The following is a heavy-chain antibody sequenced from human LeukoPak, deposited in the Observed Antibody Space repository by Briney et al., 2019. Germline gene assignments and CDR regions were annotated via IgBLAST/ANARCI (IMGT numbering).Heavy chain of an antibody. Sequence: GASVKVSCKXSGYTFTSYDINWVPQATGQGLEWMGGMNPNSGNTGYAQKFQGRVTMTRNASISTAYMELSSLRSEDTAVYYCARVPSRRNSRPRGNYYYMDVWGKGTTVTVSS. D-gene: IGHD1-26*01. CDR1: GYTFTSYD. V-gene: IGHV1-8*01. J-gene: IGHJ6*03. CDR2: MNPNSGNT. CDR3: ARVPSRRNSRPRGNYYYMDV.